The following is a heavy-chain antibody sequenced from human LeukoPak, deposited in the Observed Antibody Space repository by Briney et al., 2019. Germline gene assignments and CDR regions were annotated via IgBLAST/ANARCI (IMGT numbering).Heavy chain of an antibody. CDR2: INPNSGGT. J-gene: IGHJ5*02. Sequence: ASVKVSCKASGYTFTGYYMHWVRQAPGQGLEWMGWINPNSGGTNYAQKFQGRVTMTRDTSISTAYMELRSLRSDDTAVYYCARRASSWYSNWFDPWGQGTLVTVSS. D-gene: IGHD6-13*01. CDR3: ARRASSWYSNWFDP. V-gene: IGHV1-2*02. CDR1: GYTFTGYY.